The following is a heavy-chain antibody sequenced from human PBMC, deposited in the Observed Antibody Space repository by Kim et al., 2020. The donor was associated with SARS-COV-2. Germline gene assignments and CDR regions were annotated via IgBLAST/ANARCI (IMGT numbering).Heavy chain of an antibody. CDR2: ISGSGGST. Sequence: GGSLRLSCAASGFTFSSYAMSWVRQAPGKGLEWVSAISGSGGSTYYADSVKGRFTISRDNSNHTLYLQMNSLRAEDTAVYYCAKRARQNDYGLVLSGDQLVFFSGAFDMWGQGKMVTGSS. D-gene: IGHD4-17*01. CDR3: AKRARQNDYGLVLSGDQLVFFSGAFDM. CDR1: GFTFSSYA. J-gene: IGHJ3*02. V-gene: IGHV3-23*01.